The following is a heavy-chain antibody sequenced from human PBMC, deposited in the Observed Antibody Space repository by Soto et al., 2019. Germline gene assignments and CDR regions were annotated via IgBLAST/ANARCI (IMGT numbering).Heavy chain of an antibody. V-gene: IGHV1-58*02. J-gene: IGHJ4*02. CDR3: AVGWDVWGASWYFGY. Sequence: QMQLVQSGPEVKKPGTSVKVSCKASGLTFTSSAMQWVRQARGQRLEWMGWVVVGSGNTNYAQKFQERVTITRDMPTSTAYVALSSLRSEDTAVYYCAVGWDVWGASWYFGYWGQGPLVTVSS. CDR2: VVVGSGNT. CDR1: GLTFTSSA. D-gene: IGHD3-16*01.